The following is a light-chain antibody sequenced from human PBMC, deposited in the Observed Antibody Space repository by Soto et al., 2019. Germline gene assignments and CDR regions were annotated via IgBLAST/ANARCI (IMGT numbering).Light chain of an antibody. Sequence: ETVMTQSPATLSVSPGERATLSCRASQSVSSNLAWYQQKPGQAPRLLIYGSSTRATGIPDRFRGSGSGTEYTLTISSLQSEDFAVYYCQQYNSWPPITFGQGTRLEIK. CDR1: QSVSSN. CDR2: GSS. CDR3: QQYNSWPPIT. J-gene: IGKJ5*01. V-gene: IGKV3-15*01.